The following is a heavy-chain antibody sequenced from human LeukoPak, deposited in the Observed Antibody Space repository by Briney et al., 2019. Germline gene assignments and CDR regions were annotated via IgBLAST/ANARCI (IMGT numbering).Heavy chain of an antibody. CDR2: INSDGSIT. CDR1: GFTVSSNY. J-gene: IGHJ4*02. CDR3: ARNPTGDYDY. V-gene: IGHV3-74*01. Sequence: PGGSLRLSCAASGFTVSSNYMSWVRQVPGKGLLWVSHINSDGSITDYADSVKGRFTISRDNARNTLSLQMDSLRVEDTAVYYCARNPTGDYDYWGQGALVTVSS. D-gene: IGHD2-8*02.